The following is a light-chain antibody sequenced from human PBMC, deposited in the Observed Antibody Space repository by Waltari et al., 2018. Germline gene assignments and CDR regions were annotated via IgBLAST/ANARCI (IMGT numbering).Light chain of an antibody. CDR2: ATS. Sequence: DTVLTQSPGTLSLSPGEKATLSCRASQTVGTNYLAWYQQKPGQAPRLLIFATSTRATGVTDRFGGSGSGTDFTLTISSLGPEDFAVYYCHQYGNSPKTFGQGTKVEIK. CDR1: QTVGTNY. CDR3: HQYGNSPKT. V-gene: IGKV3-20*01. J-gene: IGKJ1*01.